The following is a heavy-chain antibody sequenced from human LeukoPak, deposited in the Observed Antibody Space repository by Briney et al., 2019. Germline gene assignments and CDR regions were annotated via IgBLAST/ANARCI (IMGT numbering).Heavy chain of an antibody. CDR1: GFTFSGYG. V-gene: IGHV3-30*02. D-gene: IGHD3-22*01. CDR3: AKGVVVVPYPFFEY. J-gene: IGHJ4*02. CDR2: IRYDGSNK. Sequence: GGSLRLSCAASGFTFSGYGMHWVRQAPGKGLEWVAFIRYDGSNKYYADSVKGRFTISRDNSKNTLYLQMNSLRAEDTAVYYCAKGVVVVPYPFFEYWGQGTLVTVSS.